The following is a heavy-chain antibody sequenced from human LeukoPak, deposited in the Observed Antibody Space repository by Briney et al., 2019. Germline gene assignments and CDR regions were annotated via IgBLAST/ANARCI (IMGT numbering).Heavy chain of an antibody. D-gene: IGHD1/OR15-1a*01. CDR3: ARETGGNWNRIDY. CDR1: GFTVSSNY. V-gene: IGHV3-53*01. Sequence: GGSLRLXCAASGFTVSSNYMSWVRQAPGKALEWVSVIYSGGSTYYADSVKGRFTISRDNSKNTLYLQMNSLRAEDTAVYYCARETGGNWNRIDYWGQGTLVTVSS. J-gene: IGHJ4*02. CDR2: IYSGGST.